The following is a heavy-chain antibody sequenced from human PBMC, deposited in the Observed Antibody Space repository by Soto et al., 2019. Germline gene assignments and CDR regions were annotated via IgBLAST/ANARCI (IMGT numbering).Heavy chain of an antibody. CDR2: ISYDGSNK. CDR3: ARGGIFVPGNGDYFDY. D-gene: IGHD3-3*02. CDR1: GFTFSSYA. J-gene: IGHJ4*02. Sequence: GGSLRLSCAASGFTFSSYAMHWVRQAPGKGLEWVAVISYDGSNKYYADSVKGRFTISRDNSKNTLYLQMNSLRAEDTAVYYCARGGIFVPGNGDYFDYWGQGTLVTVSS. V-gene: IGHV3-30-3*01.